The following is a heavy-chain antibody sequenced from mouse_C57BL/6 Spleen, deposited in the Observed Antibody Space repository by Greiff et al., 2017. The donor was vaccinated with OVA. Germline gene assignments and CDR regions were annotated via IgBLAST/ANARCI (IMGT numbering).Heavy chain of an antibody. CDR1: GYSITSGYY. J-gene: IGHJ1*03. V-gene: IGHV3-6*01. D-gene: IGHD1-1*01. Sequence: ESGPGLVKPSQSLSLTCSVTGYSITSGYYWNWIRQFPGNKLEWMGYISYDGSNNYNPSLKNRISITRDTSKNQFFLKLNSVTTEDTATYYCARNYYGSNWYFDVWGTGTTVTVSS. CDR3: ARNYYGSNWYFDV. CDR2: ISYDGSN.